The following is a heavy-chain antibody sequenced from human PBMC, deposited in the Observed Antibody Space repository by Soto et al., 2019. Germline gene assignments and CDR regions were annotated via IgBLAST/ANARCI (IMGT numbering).Heavy chain of an antibody. CDR3: ACFAGYDSLAFDI. V-gene: IGHV3-33*01. CDR1: VFTFSIYG. J-gene: IGHJ3*02. CDR2: IWYDGSNK. Sequence: RGSLLLSCASSVFTFSIYGMHWVRQAPGKGLEWVAVIWYDGSNKYYADSVKGRFTISRDNSKNTLYLQMNSLRAEDTAVYYCACFAGYDSLAFDIWGQGTMVTVSS. D-gene: IGHD5-12*01.